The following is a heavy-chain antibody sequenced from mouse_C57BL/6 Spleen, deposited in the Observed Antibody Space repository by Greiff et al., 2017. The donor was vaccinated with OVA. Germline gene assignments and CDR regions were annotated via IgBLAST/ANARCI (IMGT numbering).Heavy chain of an antibody. CDR1: GYTFTSYW. CDR2: INPSSGYT. V-gene: IGHV1-7*01. D-gene: IGHD1-1*01. Sequence: QVQLQQSGAELAKPGASVKLSCKASGYTFTSYWMHWVKQRPGQGLEWIGYINPSSGYTKYNQKFKDQATLTADKSSSTAYMQLSSLTSEDSAVYCCARGTVVGYWGQGTTLTVSS. J-gene: IGHJ2*01. CDR3: ARGTVVGY.